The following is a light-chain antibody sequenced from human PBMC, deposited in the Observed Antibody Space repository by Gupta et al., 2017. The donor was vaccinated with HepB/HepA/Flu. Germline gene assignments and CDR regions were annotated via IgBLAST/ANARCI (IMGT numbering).Light chain of an antibody. J-gene: IGLJ2*01. CDR3: QVWDSSTAVV. V-gene: IGLV3-9*01. Sequence: SYELTPPLSVSVALGQTARRTGGGNNRGRKKGQGDQQKPGQAPVLVIYRDSNRPSGIPERFSGSNSGNTATLTISRAQAGDEADDYCQVWDSSTAVVLGGGNK. CDR2: RDS. CDR1: NRGRKK.